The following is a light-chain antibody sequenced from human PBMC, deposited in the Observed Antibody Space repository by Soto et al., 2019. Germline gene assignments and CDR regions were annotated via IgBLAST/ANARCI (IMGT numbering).Light chain of an antibody. CDR1: SGSVSTTYY. J-gene: IGLJ2*01. Sequence: QTVVTQEPSFSVSPGGTVTLTCGLTSGSVSTTYYPSWYQQTPGQDPRTLIYSTNIRSSGVPDRFSGSILGNKAALTITGAQADDESDSHSMLYMGGGLVVFGGGTKLTVL. CDR3: MLYMGGGLVV. V-gene: IGLV8-61*01. CDR2: STN.